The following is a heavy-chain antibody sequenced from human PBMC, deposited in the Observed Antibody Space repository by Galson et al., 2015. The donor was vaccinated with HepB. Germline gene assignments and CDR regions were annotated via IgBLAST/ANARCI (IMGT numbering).Heavy chain of an antibody. CDR3: ARLPPGWNYVGEKDYYYYYGMDV. Sequence: SETLSLTCAVYGGSFSGYYWSWIRQPPGKGLEWIGEINHSGSTNYNPSLKSRVTISVDTSKNQFSLKLSSVTAADTAVYYCARLPPGWNYVGEKDYYYYYGMDVWGQGTTVTVSS. CDR1: GGSFSGYY. J-gene: IGHJ6*02. V-gene: IGHV4-34*01. CDR2: INHSGST. D-gene: IGHD1-7*01.